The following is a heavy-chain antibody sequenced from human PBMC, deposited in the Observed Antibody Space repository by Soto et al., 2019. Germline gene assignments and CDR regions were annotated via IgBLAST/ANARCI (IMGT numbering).Heavy chain of an antibody. CDR1: GDSVSSNSAA. D-gene: IGHD6-13*01. CDR2: TYYRSKWYN. Sequence: PSQTLSLTCAISGDSVSSNSAAWNWIRQSPSRGLEWLGRTYYRSKWYNDYAVSVKSRITINPDTSKNQFSLQLNSVTPEDTAVYYCARDRLEYSSSWYLGMSYYYYYGTDVWGQGTTVTVSS. V-gene: IGHV6-1*01. CDR3: ARDRLEYSSSWYLGMSYYYYYGTDV. J-gene: IGHJ6*02.